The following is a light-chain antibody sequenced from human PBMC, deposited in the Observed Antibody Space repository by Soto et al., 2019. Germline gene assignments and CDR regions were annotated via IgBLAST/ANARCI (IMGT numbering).Light chain of an antibody. CDR1: QGINAF. Sequence: DIEMTQSPSSLSASVGDTVTITCRASQGINAFLAWFQQKPGKAPKPLISAASILQSGVPSKFSGSGSHRDFTLTISSLQPEDSATYYCQHYHSYPFTFGGGTKVQIK. CDR3: QHYHSYPFT. J-gene: IGKJ4*01. CDR2: AAS. V-gene: IGKV1-16*02.